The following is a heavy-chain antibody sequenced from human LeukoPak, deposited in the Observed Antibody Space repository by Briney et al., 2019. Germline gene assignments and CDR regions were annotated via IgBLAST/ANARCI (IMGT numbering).Heavy chain of an antibody. Sequence: GASVKVSCKASGGTFSSYAISWVRQAPGQGLEWMGGIIPIFGTANYAQKFQGRVTITTDESTSTAYMELSSLRSEDTAVYYCARYLPEDYYDSSGYAFDIWGQGTMVTVSS. CDR3: ARYLPEDYYDSSGYAFDI. D-gene: IGHD3-22*01. CDR2: IIPIFGTA. CDR1: GGTFSSYA. J-gene: IGHJ3*02. V-gene: IGHV1-69*05.